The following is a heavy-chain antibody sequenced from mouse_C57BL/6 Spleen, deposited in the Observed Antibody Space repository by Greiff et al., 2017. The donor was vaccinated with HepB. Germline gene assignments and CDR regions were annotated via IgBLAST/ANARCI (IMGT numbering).Heavy chain of an antibody. V-gene: IGHV14-4*01. D-gene: IGHD1-1*01. CDR2: IDPENGDT. CDR3: TYYYVEAY. Sequence: EVQLVESGAELVRPGASVKLSCTASGFNIKDDYMHWVKQRPEQGLEWIGWIDPENGDTEYASKFQGKATITADTSSNTAYLQLSSLTSEDTAVYYCTYYYVEAYWGQGTLVTVSA. J-gene: IGHJ3*01. CDR1: GFNIKDDY.